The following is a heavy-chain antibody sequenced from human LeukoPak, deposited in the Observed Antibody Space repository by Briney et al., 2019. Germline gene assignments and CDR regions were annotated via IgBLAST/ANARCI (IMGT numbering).Heavy chain of an antibody. Sequence: GGSLRLSCAASGFTFSSYAMSWVRQAPGKGLEWVSAISGTGGSTYYADSVKGRFTISRDNSKNTLYLQMNSLRAEDTAVYYCAKDRAPGYFPNAFDIWGQGTMVTVSS. V-gene: IGHV3-23*01. J-gene: IGHJ3*02. D-gene: IGHD5-12*01. CDR1: GFTFSSYA. CDR2: ISGTGGST. CDR3: AKDRAPGYFPNAFDI.